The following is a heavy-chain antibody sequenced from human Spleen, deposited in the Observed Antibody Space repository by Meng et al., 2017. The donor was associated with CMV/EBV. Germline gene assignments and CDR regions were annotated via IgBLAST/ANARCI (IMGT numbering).Heavy chain of an antibody. J-gene: IGHJ2*01. V-gene: IGHV3-23*01. CDR1: GFTFSSYA. Sequence: GESLKISCAASGFTFSSYAMSWVRQAPGKGLEWVSAISGSGGSTYYADSVKGRFTISRDNSKNTLYLQMNSLRAEDTAVYYCAKEGGIVTEAAAIAFFDFWGRGTLVTVSS. D-gene: IGHD6-25*01. CDR3: AKEGGIVTEAAAIAFFDF. CDR2: ISGSGGST.